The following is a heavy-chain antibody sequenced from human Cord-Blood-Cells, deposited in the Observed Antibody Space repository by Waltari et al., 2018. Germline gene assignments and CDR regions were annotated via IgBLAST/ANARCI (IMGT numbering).Heavy chain of an antibody. J-gene: IGHJ4*02. CDR1: GGSIRRSSYY. Sequence: QLQLQESGPGLVKPSETLSLTCTVSGGSIRRSSYYWGWIRPPPGKGLEWIGSIYYSGRTYYTPSLKSLFAISVNSSKNQFSLKLSSVTAADTAVYYCAIHAVKGSHHYVILTGYSFDYWGQGTLVTVSS. CDR2: IYYSGRT. V-gene: IGHV4-39*01. CDR3: AIHAVKGSHHYVILTGYSFDY. D-gene: IGHD3-9*01.